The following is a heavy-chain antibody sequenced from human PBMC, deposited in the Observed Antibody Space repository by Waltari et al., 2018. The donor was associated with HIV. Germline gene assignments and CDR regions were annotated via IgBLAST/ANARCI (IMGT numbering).Heavy chain of an antibody. CDR1: GFTFSDAG. V-gene: IGHV3-15*01. J-gene: IGHJ4*02. Sequence: EVLLVESGGGLGTPGGSLRLSCAASGFTFSDAGMSWVRQAPGEGREWVGQIKSNTDGGTTDYAAPVKGRFTISRDDSKTTLYLEMNSLKTEDTAVYYCTTVGGGTRDYWGQGTLITVSS. CDR3: TTVGGGTRDY. D-gene: IGHD3-16*01. CDR2: IKSNTDGGTT.